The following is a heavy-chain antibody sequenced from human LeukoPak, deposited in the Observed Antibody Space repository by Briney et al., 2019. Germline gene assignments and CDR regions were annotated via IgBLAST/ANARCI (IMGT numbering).Heavy chain of an antibody. J-gene: IGHJ6*04. Sequence: PGGSLKLSCAASGFTFSSYEMNWVRQAPGKGLEWVSYISSSGSTIYYADSVKGRFTISRDNAKNSLYLQMNSLRAEDTAVYYCAELGITMIGGVWGKGTTVTIFS. CDR3: AELGITMIGGV. CDR1: GFTFSSYE. V-gene: IGHV3-48*03. CDR2: ISSSGSTI. D-gene: IGHD3-10*02.